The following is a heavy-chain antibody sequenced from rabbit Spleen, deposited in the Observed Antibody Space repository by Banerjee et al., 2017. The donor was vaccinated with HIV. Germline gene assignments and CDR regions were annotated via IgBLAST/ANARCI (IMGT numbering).Heavy chain of an antibody. Sequence: QEQLVESGGDLVKPEGSLTLTCKASGIDFSSYYWICWVRQAPGKGLEWIACIYVHDGGTATANWAKGRFTISKTSSTTVTLQMTSLTAADTATYFCAGGLEWRGIRLNLWGPGTLVTVS. V-gene: IGHV1S45*01. CDR2: IYVHDGGT. D-gene: IGHD4-1*01. J-gene: IGHJ6*01. CDR1: GIDFSSYYW. CDR3: AGGLEWRGIRLNL.